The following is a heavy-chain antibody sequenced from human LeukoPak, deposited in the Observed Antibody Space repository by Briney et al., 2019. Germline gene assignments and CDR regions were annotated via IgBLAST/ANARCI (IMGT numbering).Heavy chain of an antibody. D-gene: IGHD3-22*01. J-gene: IGHJ4*02. CDR1: GYTFTSYY. Sequence: GASVKVSCKASGYTFTSYYMHWVRQAPGQGLEWMGIINPSGGSTSYAQKFQGRVTMTRDTSTSTVYMELSSLRSEDTAVYYCARVGQTYYYDSSGYYFDYWGQGTLVTVSS. V-gene: IGHV1-46*01. CDR2: INPSGGST. CDR3: ARVGQTYYYDSSGYYFDY.